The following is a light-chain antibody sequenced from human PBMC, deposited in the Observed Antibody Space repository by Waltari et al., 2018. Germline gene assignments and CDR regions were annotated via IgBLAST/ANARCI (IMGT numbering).Light chain of an antibody. CDR3: MQTLQTPLT. V-gene: IGKV2-28*01. J-gene: IGKJ1*01. Sequence: DIVMTQSPLSLPVTPGASASISCRSNQSLLQRNGYNFLDWYLQKPGQFPHFMIYLGFNRASGVPDRFSGSGSGSDFTLMISRVEAEDAGLYYCMQTLQTPLTFGQGTKVQ. CDR1: QSLLQRNGYNF. CDR2: LGF.